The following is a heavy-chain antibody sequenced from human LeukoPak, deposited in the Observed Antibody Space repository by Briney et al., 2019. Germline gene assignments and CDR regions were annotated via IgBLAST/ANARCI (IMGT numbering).Heavy chain of an antibody. CDR2: VSYDGSNK. J-gene: IGHJ4*02. D-gene: IGHD5-24*01. CDR1: GFTFSSYG. V-gene: IGHV3-30*03. CDR3: VRYVEMATTTGLDY. Sequence: GRSLRLSCAASGFTFSSYGMHWVRQAPGKGLEWVAVVSYDGSNKYYADSLKGRFTISRDNSKNTLSLQMNSLRAEDTAVYYCVRYVEMATTTGLDYWGQGTLVTVSS.